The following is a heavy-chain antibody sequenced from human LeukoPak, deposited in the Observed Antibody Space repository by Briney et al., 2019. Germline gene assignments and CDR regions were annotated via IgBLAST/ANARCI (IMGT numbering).Heavy chain of an antibody. CDR2: INHSGST. CDR1: GGSISSYY. CDR3: ARARTTVRFDP. Sequence: SETLSLTCTVSGGSISSYYWSWIRQPPGKGLEWIGEINHSGSTNYNPSLKSRVTISVDTSKNQFSLKLSSVTAADTAVYYCARARTTVRFDPWGQGTLVTVSS. D-gene: IGHD4-11*01. V-gene: IGHV4-34*01. J-gene: IGHJ5*02.